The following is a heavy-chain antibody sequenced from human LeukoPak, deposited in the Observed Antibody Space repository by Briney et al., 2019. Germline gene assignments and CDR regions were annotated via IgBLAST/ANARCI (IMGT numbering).Heavy chain of an antibody. Sequence: ASVKVSCKVSGYTLTELSMHWVRQAPGKGLEWMGGFDPEDGETIYAQKFQGRVTMTEDTSTDTAYMELSSLRSEDTAVYYCATGYYDSSGYFYLLAFDIWAKGQWSPSLQ. CDR3: ATGYYDSSGYFYLLAFDI. V-gene: IGHV1-24*01. J-gene: IGHJ3*02. CDR2: FDPEDGET. CDR1: GYTLTELS. D-gene: IGHD3-22*01.